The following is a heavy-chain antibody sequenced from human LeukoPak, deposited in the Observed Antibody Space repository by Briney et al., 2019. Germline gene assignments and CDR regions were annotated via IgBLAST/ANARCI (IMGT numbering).Heavy chain of an antibody. D-gene: IGHD3-10*01. Sequence: PGGSLRLSCAASGFTFSSYSMNWVRQAPGKGLEWVSSISSSSSCICYADSVKGRFTISRDNAKNSLYLQMNSLRAEDTAVYYCARAHYYGSGSYGLGFDYWGQGTLVTVSS. V-gene: IGHV3-21*01. CDR3: ARAHYYGSGSYGLGFDY. J-gene: IGHJ4*02. CDR1: GFTFSSYS. CDR2: ISSSSSCI.